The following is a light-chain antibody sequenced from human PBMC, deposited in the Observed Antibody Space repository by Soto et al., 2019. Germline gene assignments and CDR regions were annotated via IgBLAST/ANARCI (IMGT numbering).Light chain of an antibody. CDR1: SSDVGSYNL. CDR2: DVS. Sequence: QSALTQPASVSGSPGQSITISCTGTSSDVGSYNLVSWYQQHPGKAPKLMIYDVSKRPSGVPYRFSGSKSGNAASLTVSGLQGEDEADYYCSSYAGSSWVFGGGTKLTVL. CDR3: SSYAGSSWV. J-gene: IGLJ3*02. V-gene: IGLV2-14*02.